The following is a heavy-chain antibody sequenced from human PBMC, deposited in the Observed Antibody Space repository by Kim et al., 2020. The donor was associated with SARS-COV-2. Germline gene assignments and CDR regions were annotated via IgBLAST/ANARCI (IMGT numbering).Heavy chain of an antibody. CDR3: GKHISTDFGGIDH. CDR2: INWEGDTT. D-gene: IGHD3-16*01. Sequence: GGSLRLSCVASGFTFDDYTMHWVRQVPGKALEWVSLINWEGDTTFYAESVKGRFTVSRDNNKKSVFLQMNALRSDDTALYYCGKHISTDFGGIDHWGPGTQVTVSS. CDR1: GFTFDDYT. V-gene: IGHV3-43*01. J-gene: IGHJ4*02.